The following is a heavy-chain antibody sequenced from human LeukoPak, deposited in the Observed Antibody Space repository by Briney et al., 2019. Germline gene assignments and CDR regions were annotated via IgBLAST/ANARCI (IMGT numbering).Heavy chain of an antibody. V-gene: IGHV4-30-4*01. CDR1: GGSITSGDYY. CDR3: ARVHDFWSGYSFGAFNI. J-gene: IGHJ3*02. D-gene: IGHD3-3*01. CDR2: IYYCGRT. Sequence: PSETLSLTCTVSGGSITSGDYYWSWLRQPPGKGLEWIGYIYYCGRTYYNPSLKSRVSISVDTSKNQFSLKLSSVTAADTAVYYCARVHDFWSGYSFGAFNIWGQGTMVTVSS.